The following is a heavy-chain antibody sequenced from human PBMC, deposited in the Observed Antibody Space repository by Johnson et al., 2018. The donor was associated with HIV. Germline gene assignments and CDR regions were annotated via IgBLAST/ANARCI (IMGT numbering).Heavy chain of an antibody. J-gene: IGHJ3*02. CDR1: GFTFSSYA. CDR3: NTDAFDI. V-gene: IGHV3-64*01. CDR2: IFINGGST. Sequence: VQLVESGGGLVQPGGSLRLSCASSGFTFSSYAMHWVRHAPRKVLAYVSAIFINGGSTYYANYVKGRFNISRDNSKNTLYLQMGSLRAEDMAVYYCNTDAFDIWGQGTMVTVSS.